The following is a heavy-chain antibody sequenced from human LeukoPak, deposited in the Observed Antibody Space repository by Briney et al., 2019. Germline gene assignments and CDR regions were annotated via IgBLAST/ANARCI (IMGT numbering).Heavy chain of an antibody. CDR3: ARDVYYYDSSGYYALFDY. CDR1: GGTFSSYA. CDR2: IIPIFGTA. Sequence: GSSVKVSCKASGGTFSSYAISWVRQAPGQGLEWMGGIIPIFGTANYAQKFQGRVTITADKSTSTAYMELSSLRSEDTAVYYCARDVYYYDSSGYYALFDYWGQGTLVTVSS. V-gene: IGHV1-69*06. J-gene: IGHJ4*02. D-gene: IGHD3-22*01.